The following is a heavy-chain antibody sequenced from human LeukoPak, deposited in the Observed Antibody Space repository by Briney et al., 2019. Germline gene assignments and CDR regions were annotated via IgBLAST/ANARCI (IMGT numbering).Heavy chain of an antibody. CDR3: AGSASYFGY. D-gene: IGHD1-26*01. CDR2: TYYRSKWYN. V-gene: IGHV6-1*01. CDR1: GDSVSSNSAG. J-gene: IGHJ4*02. Sequence: SQSLSLTCAISGDSVSSNSAGWNWIRQSPSRGLEWLGRTYYRSKWYNDYAVPVKSRITINPDTSKNQFSLHLNSVTPEDTAVYYCAGSASYFGYWGQGTLVTVSS.